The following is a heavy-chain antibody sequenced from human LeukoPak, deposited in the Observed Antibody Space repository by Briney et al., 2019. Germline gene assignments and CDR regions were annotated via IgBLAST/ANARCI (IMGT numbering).Heavy chain of an antibody. J-gene: IGHJ3*02. CDR2: IYYSGST. CDR1: GGSISSYY. CDR3: ARSLYYYGSDSFDI. V-gene: IGHV4-59*01. D-gene: IGHD3-10*01. Sequence: SETLSLTCTVSGGSISSYYWNWIRKPPGKGLEWIGYIYYSGSTNYNPSLKSRVTISVDTSKTQFSLKLSSVTAADTAVYYCARSLYYYGSDSFDIWGQGTMVTVSS.